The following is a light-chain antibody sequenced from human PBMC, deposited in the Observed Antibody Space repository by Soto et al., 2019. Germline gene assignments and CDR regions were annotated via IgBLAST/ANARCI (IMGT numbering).Light chain of an antibody. CDR1: QSISSW. V-gene: IGKV1-5*03. Sequence: SQMAQPSCTLCASVGGRFTITYRASQSISSWLAWYRQKPGKAPKLLIYKASSLESGVPSRFSGSGSGTEFTLTFSSLKPDDFATYDCQQYNSYWTFGQGTKVDIK. J-gene: IGKJ1*01. CDR2: KAS. CDR3: QQYNSYWT.